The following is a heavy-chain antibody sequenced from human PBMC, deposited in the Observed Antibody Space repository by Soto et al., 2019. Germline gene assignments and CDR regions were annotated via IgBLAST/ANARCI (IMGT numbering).Heavy chain of an antibody. CDR3: AKEVHCGGGGCSWSEGFDY. CDR1: GFIFSSYG. J-gene: IGHJ4*02. Sequence: QVQLVESGGGVVQPGRSLRLSCAASGFIFSSYGMHWVRQAPGKGLEWVAVISYEGSHTYYADSVKGRFTITRDNSKNTLYLQMNSLRPGDTAVYYCAKEVHCGGGGCSWSEGFDYWGQGTLLTVSP. V-gene: IGHV3-30*18. CDR2: ISYEGSHT. D-gene: IGHD2-15*01.